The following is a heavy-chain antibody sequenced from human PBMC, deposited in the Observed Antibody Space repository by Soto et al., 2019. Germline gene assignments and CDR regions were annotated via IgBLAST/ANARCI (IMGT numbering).Heavy chain of an antibody. CDR3: AKYRVDIVVVPAAFDY. D-gene: IGHD2-2*03. CDR1: GLTFSSYA. CDR2: ISGEGGST. Sequence: PGGSLRLSCAASGLTFSSYAMAWVRQTPGKGLGWVSTISGEGGSTHYADSVKGRFTISRDNFESTLYLQMNSLRAEDTAVYYCAKYRVDIVVVPAAFDYWGQGTLVTVAS. J-gene: IGHJ4*02. V-gene: IGHV3-23*01.